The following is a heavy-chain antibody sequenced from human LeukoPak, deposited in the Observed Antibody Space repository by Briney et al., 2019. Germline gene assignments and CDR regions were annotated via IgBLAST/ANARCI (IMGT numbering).Heavy chain of an antibody. CDR3: ARDKNTAVSAFDP. CDR1: GYIFIDYY. D-gene: IGHD5-18*01. J-gene: IGHJ5*02. Sequence: ASVKVSCKTSGYIFIDYYLHWVRQAPGQGLEWMGWINPNNGGTHYAQKFQGRVTVTRDTSIRTAYMELSGLRSDDTALYYCARDKNTAVSAFDPWGQGTLVTVSP. V-gene: IGHV1-2*02. CDR2: INPNNGGT.